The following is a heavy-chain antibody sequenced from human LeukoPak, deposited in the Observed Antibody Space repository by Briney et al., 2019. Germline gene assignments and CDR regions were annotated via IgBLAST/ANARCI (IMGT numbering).Heavy chain of an antibody. CDR3: ARDGRNYDFKLDY. CDR2: MWYDESHK. D-gene: IGHD1-7*01. CDR1: GFTFSSYG. J-gene: IGHJ4*02. V-gene: IGHV3-33*01. Sequence: PGGSLRLSCAASGFTFSSYGMHWVRQAPGKGLEWVAVMWYDESHKYYADSVKGRFTICRDNSKSTLYLQMNSLRAEETALYFCARDGRNYDFKLDYWGQGTLVTVSS.